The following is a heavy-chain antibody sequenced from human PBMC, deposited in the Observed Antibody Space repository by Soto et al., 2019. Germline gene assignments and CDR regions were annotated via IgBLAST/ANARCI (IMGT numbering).Heavy chain of an antibody. J-gene: IGHJ6*02. CDR3: AREEFSQWFTKGYCGMDV. Sequence: QVQLQQWGAGLLKPSETLSLTCAVYGGSFSGYYWSWIRQPPGKGLEWIGEINHSGSTNYNPSLKSRVTRSVDTSKNQFSLKLSSVTAADTAVFYCAREEFSQWFTKGYCGMDVWGQGTTVTVSS. D-gene: IGHD2-8*01. CDR2: INHSGST. V-gene: IGHV4-34*01. CDR1: GGSFSGYY.